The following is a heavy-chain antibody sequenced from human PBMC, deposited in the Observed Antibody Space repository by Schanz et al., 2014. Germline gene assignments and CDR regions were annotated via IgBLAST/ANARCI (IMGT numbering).Heavy chain of an antibody. CDR2: IYPDGST. D-gene: IGHD3-10*01. CDR1: GFNVGNNY. Sequence: EVQLVESGGGLVKPGGSLRLSCEASGFNVGNNYMSWVRQAPGKGLEWVSIIYPDGSTNYGDSMKGRFTVSRDEWKNTLYLQMNSLRGEESAVYYCARPSGSYFWAFDIWGQGTMVTVSS. CDR3: ARPSGSYFWAFDI. J-gene: IGHJ3*02. V-gene: IGHV3-66*01.